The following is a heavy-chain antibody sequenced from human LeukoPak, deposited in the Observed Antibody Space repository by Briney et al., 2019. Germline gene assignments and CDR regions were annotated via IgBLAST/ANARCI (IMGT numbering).Heavy chain of an antibody. CDR2: IYYSGST. CDR3: ARVVSSGYPTSYYFDY. CDR1: GGSISSYY. J-gene: IGHJ4*02. Sequence: SETLSLTCTVSGGSISSYYWGWIRQPPGKGLEWIGSIYYSGSTYYNPSLKSRVTISVDTSKNQFSLKLSSVTAADTAVYYCARVVSSGYPTSYYFDYWGQGTLVTVSS. V-gene: IGHV4-39*01. D-gene: IGHD3-22*01.